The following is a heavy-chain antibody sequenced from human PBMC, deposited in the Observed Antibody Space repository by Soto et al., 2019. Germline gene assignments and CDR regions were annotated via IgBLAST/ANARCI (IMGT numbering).Heavy chain of an antibody. D-gene: IGHD6-13*01. CDR3: TRLGEAAAGPTEGDY. CDR1: GFTFSGSA. CDR2: IRSKANSYAT. V-gene: IGHV3-73*02. Sequence: EVQLVESGGGLVQPGGSLKLSCAASGFTFSGSAMHWVRQASGKGLEWVGRIRSKANSYATAYAASVKGRFTISRDDSKNTAYLQMNSLKTEDTAVYYYTRLGEAAAGPTEGDYWGQGTLVTVSS. J-gene: IGHJ4*02.